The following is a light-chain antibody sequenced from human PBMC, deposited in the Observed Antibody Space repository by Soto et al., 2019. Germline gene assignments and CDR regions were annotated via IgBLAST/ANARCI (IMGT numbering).Light chain of an antibody. CDR3: SSYTSSTSYV. CDR1: SSDVGGYDY. J-gene: IGLJ1*01. CDR2: DVT. Sequence: QSVLTQPASVSGSPGQSITSSCTGTSSDVGGYDYVSWYQQHPGKAPKLMIYDVTNRPSGVSNRFSGSKSGNTASLTISGLQAEDEASYYCSSYTSSTSYVFGNGTKVTVL. V-gene: IGLV2-14*01.